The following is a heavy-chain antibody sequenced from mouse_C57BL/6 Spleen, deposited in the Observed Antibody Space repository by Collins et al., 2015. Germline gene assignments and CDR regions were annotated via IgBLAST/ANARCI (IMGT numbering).Heavy chain of an antibody. V-gene: IGHV2-2*02. J-gene: IGHJ4*01. Sequence: QVQLKQSGPGLVQPSQSLSITCTVSGFSLTSYGVHWVRQSPGKGLEWLGVIWSGGSTDYNAAFISRLSISKDNSKSQVFFKMNSLQANDTAIYYCARAMITTGYYAMDYWGQGTSVTVSS. D-gene: IGHD2-4*01. CDR2: IWSGGST. CDR1: GFSLTSYG. CDR3: ARAMITTGYYAMDY.